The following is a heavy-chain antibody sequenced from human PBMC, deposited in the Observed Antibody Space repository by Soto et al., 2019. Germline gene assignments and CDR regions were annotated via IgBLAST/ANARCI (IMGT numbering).Heavy chain of an antibody. V-gene: IGHV3-33*01. J-gene: IGHJ6*02. CDR3: ARGIAAQRGYYYYGMDV. CDR1: GFTFSSYG. D-gene: IGHD6-13*01. CDR2: IWYDGSNK. Sequence: GGSLRLSCAASGFTFSSYGMHWFRQAPGKGLEWVAVIWYDGSNKYYADSVKGRFTISRDNSKNTLYLQMNSLRAEDTAVYYCARGIAAQRGYYYYGMDVWGQGTTVTVS.